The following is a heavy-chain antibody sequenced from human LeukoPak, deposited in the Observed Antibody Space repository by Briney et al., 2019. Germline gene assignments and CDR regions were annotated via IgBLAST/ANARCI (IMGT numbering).Heavy chain of an antibody. CDR1: GFTFSNYT. Sequence: PGGSLRLSCAASGFTFSNYTMSWVCQAPGMGLEWVSRISGSGGSTDYADSVKGRFTISRDNSKNALYLQMNSLRAEDTALYYCAKTSGYSSGWFYWYFDLWGRGTLVTVSS. CDR2: ISGSGGST. D-gene: IGHD6-19*01. J-gene: IGHJ2*01. V-gene: IGHV3-23*01. CDR3: AKTSGYSSGWFYWYFDL.